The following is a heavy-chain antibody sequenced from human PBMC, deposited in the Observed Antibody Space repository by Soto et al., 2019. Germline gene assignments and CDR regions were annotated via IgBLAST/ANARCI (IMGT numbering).Heavy chain of an antibody. CDR3: ARQKRDTPMVPFDE. Sequence: QAQLVQSGAEVKNPGSSVKVSCMSSAGTFNRYAINWVRQAPGHGLEWLGGLVPLFGTPNYAQKFQDRVTIAADEPTNTTSMELRGLTSDDTAVYYCARQKRDTPMVPFDEWGQGTVVTVS. D-gene: IGHD3-10*01. CDR1: AGTFNRYA. V-gene: IGHV1-69*01. CDR2: LVPLFGTP. J-gene: IGHJ4*02.